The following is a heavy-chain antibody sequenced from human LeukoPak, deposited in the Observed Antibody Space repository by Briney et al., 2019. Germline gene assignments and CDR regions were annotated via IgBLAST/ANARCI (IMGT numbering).Heavy chain of an antibody. J-gene: IGHJ4*02. CDR2: ISHSGNT. D-gene: IGHD6-19*01. CDR3: ARGTYAVAGRFYFDF. V-gene: IGHV4-34*01. Sequence: PSETLSLTCAVYGGSFSGYKWNWIRQPPGRGLEWIGEISHSGNTNYNPALKSRGTISLDASKNQFSLKPTSVTAADTAVYYCARGTYAVAGRFYFDFWGQGALVTVSS. CDR1: GGSFSGYK.